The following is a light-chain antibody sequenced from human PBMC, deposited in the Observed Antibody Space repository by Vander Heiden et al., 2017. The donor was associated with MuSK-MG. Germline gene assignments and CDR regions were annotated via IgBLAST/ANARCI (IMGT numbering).Light chain of an antibody. CDR1: QSISAW. V-gene: IGKV1-5*03. CDR3: QHGYNYSGLT. Sequence: DIQMTQSPSTLSASVGDRVTITCRVSQSISAWLAWYQQKPGQAPKLLIYKASTLQSGVPSRFSGSGSGREFTLTISRLQPDDFATYYCQHGYNYSGLTFGGGTKVEIK. J-gene: IGKJ4*01. CDR2: KAS.